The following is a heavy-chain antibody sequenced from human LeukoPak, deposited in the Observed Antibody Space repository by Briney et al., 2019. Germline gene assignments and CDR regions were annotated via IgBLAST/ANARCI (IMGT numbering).Heavy chain of an antibody. CDR3: ARSGFSTGFYLDF. CDR1: GYTFTGQF. Sequence: SVTVSCKASGYTFTGQFIHWLRQALGQGLEWMGWIDPPSGTPHYAQKFQDTVTLTRDTSIGTAYMEVHRLQSDDTAVYYCARSGFSTGFYLDFWGQGTLISVPS. J-gene: IGHJ4*02. V-gene: IGHV1-2*02. D-gene: IGHD6-19*01. CDR2: IDPPSGTP.